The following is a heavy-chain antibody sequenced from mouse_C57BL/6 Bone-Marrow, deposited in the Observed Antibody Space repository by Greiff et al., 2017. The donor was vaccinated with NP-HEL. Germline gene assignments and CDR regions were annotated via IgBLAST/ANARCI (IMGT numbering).Heavy chain of an antibody. J-gene: IGHJ3*01. CDR3: ARPNSSGTLFAY. V-gene: IGHV1-82*01. Sequence: VNVVESGPELVKPGASVKISCKASGYAFSSSWMNWVKQRPGKGLEWIGRIYPGDGDTNYNGKFKGKATLTADKSSSTAYMQLSSLTSEDSAVYFCARPNSSGTLFAYWGQGTLVTVSA. CDR2: IYPGDGDT. CDR1: GYAFSSSW. D-gene: IGHD3-2*02.